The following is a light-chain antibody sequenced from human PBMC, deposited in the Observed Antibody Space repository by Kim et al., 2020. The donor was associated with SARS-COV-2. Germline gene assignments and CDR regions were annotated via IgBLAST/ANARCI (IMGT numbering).Light chain of an antibody. J-gene: IGKJ2*03. V-gene: IGKV3-15*01. CDR1: QSISSN. CDR2: GAS. Sequence: EIVMTQSPATLSVSPGERATLSCRASQSISSNLAWYQRKPGQAPRLLIYGASTRATGVPARFSGDESGTEFTLTISSLQSEDFAVYYCQQYNGWPPYSFGQGTKLEI. CDR3: QQYNGWPPYS.